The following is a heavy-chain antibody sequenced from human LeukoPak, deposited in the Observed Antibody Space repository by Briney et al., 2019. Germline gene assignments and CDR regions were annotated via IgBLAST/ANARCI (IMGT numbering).Heavy chain of an antibody. CDR2: IDTTTSYK. V-gene: IGHV3-21*01. D-gene: IGHD3-10*01. Sequence: PGGAVRLSCAAPGFTFSTHGMNWGRQAPGEGLEWGSFIDTTTSYKYYADSVKGRFTISRDNAKNSLYLQMNSLRADDTAFYYCARGRSITILRGVAISDGFDIWGQGTMVTVSS. J-gene: IGHJ3*02. CDR3: ARGRSITILRGVAISDGFDI. CDR1: GFTFSTHG.